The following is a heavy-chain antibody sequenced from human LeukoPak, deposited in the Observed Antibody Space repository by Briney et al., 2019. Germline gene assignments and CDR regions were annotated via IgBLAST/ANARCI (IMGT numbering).Heavy chain of an antibody. CDR3: ATEKVSSGPLGRDYYFDY. J-gene: IGHJ4*02. CDR1: GYTLTELS. CDR2: FDPEDGET. D-gene: IGHD6-19*01. Sequence: ASVKVSRKVSGYTLTELSMHWVRQAPGKGLEWMGGFDPEDGETIYAQKFQGRVTMTEDTSTDTACMELSSLRSEDTAVYYCATEKVSSGPLGRDYYFDYWGQGTLVTVSS. V-gene: IGHV1-24*01.